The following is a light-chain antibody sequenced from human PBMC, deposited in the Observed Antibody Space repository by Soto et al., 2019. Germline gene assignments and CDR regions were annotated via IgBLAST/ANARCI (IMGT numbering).Light chain of an antibody. V-gene: IGKV2-28*01. Sequence: DIVMTQSPLSLPVTPGEPASISCRSSQSLLHSNGYNYLDWYLQKPGQSPQLLIYLGSNRASGVPDRFSGSGSGTDFTLKISRVEAEDVGFYYCMQALQTPAFGQGTKVEIK. J-gene: IGKJ1*01. CDR3: MQALQTPA. CDR2: LGS. CDR1: QSLLHSNGYNY.